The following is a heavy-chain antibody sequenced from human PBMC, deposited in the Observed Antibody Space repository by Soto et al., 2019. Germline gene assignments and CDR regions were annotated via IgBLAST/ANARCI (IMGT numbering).Heavy chain of an antibody. Sequence: GGSLRLSCAASGFTFSSYGMHWVRQAPGKGLEWVAVIWYDGSNKYYADSVKGRFTISRDNSKNTLYLQMNSLRAEDTAVYYCASQPRISSGPPLDYWGQGTLVTVSS. CDR3: ASQPRISSGPPLDY. V-gene: IGHV3-33*01. CDR1: GFTFSSYG. D-gene: IGHD3-22*01. J-gene: IGHJ4*02. CDR2: IWYDGSNK.